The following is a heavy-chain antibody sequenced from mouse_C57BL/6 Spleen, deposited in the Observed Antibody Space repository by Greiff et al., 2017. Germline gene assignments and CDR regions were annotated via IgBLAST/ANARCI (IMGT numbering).Heavy chain of an antibody. CDR1: GYAFTNYL. CDR3: ARRGDYDWFAY. CDR2: INPGSGGT. Sequence: VKLQESGAELVRPGTSVKVSCKASGYAFTNYLIEWVKQRPGQGLEWIGVINPGSGGTNYNEKFKGKATLTADKSSSTAYMQLSSLTSEDSAVYFCARRGDYDWFAYWGQGTLVTVSA. J-gene: IGHJ3*01. D-gene: IGHD2-4*01. V-gene: IGHV1-54*01.